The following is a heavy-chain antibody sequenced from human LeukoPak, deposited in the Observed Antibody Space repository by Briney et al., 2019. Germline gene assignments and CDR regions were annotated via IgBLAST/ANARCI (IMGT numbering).Heavy chain of an antibody. J-gene: IGHJ6*02. CDR2: INHSGSP. Sequence: PSETLSLTCAVYGASFRGYYWSWVRQPPGKGLEGIGEINHSGSPNYNPSLKERVPISVDTAKNQFSLMLSSVAAADTAVYYCARGGPRPNHSSGALYYYYYGMDVWGQGTTVTVSS. V-gene: IGHV4-34*01. D-gene: IGHD6-25*01. CDR3: ARGGPRPNHSSGALYYYYYGMDV. CDR1: GASFRGYY.